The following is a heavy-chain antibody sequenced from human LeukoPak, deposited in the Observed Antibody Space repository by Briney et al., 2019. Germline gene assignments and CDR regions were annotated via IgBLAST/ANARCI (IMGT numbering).Heavy chain of an antibody. CDR1: GGSISSYY. J-gene: IGHJ4*02. Sequence: TSETLSLTCTVSGGSISSYYWSWIRQPPGKGLEWIGYIYYSGSTNYNPSLKSRVTISVDTSKNQFSLKLSSVTAADTAVYYCARGDDSSGYYYWGQGTLVTVSS. CDR2: IYYSGST. V-gene: IGHV4-59*01. D-gene: IGHD3-22*01. CDR3: ARGDDSSGYYY.